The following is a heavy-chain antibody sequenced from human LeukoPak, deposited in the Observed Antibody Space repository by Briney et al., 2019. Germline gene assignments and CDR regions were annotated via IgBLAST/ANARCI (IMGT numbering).Heavy chain of an antibody. CDR2: ISSSSSYT. V-gene: IGHV3-11*06. J-gene: IGHJ4*02. D-gene: IGHD6-19*01. CDR1: GFTFSDYY. CDR3: ASTGSSGWNYFDY. Sequence: PGGSLRLSCAASGFTFSDYYMSWIRQAPGKGLEWVSYISSSSSYTNYADSVKGRLTISRDNAKNSLYLQMNSLRAEDTAVYYCASTGSSGWNYFDYWGQGTLVTVSS.